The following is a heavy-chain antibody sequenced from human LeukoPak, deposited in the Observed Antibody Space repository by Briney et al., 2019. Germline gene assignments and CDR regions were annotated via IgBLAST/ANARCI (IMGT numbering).Heavy chain of an antibody. D-gene: IGHD4-11*01. J-gene: IGHJ5*02. Sequence: GGSLRLSCAASGFTFSSYSMNWVRQAPGKGLEWVSSIRSSSSYIYYADSVKGRFTISRDNAKNSLYLQMNSLRAEDTAVYYCARDSSNYERWFDPWGQGTLVTVSS. CDR2: IRSSSSYI. CDR3: ARDSSNYERWFDP. CDR1: GFTFSSYS. V-gene: IGHV3-21*01.